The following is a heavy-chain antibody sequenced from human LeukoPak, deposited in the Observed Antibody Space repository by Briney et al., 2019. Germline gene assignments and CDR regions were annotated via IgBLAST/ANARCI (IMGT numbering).Heavy chain of an antibody. CDR1: GGSISSGGYY. V-gene: IGHV4-31*03. J-gene: IGHJ4*02. CDR2: IYYSGST. D-gene: IGHD4-23*01. CDR3: ARAHDYGGNSNFDY. Sequence: SETLSLTCTVSGGSISSGGYYWSWIRQHPGKGLEWIGYIYYSGSTYYNPSLKSRVTISVDTSKNQLSLKLSSVTAADTAVYYCARAHDYGGNSNFDYWGQGTLVTVSS.